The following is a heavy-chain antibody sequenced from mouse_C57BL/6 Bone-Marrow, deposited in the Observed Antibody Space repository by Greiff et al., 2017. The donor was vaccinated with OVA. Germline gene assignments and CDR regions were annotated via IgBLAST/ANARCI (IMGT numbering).Heavy chain of an antibody. Sequence: QVHVKQPGAELVKPGASVKMSCKASGYTFTSYWITWVKQRPGQGLEWIGDIYPGSGSTNYNEKFKSKATLTVDTSSSTAYMQLSSLTSEDSAVYYCARHYYGSSYFDYWGQGTTLTVSS. J-gene: IGHJ2*01. D-gene: IGHD1-1*01. V-gene: IGHV1-55*01. CDR2: IYPGSGST. CDR3: ARHYYGSSYFDY. CDR1: GYTFTSYW.